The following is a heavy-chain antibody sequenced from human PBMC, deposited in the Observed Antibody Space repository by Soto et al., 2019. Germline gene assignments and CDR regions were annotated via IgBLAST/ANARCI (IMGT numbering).Heavy chain of an antibody. J-gene: IGHJ5*02. CDR1: GYTFTSYG. CDR2: ISAYNGNT. CDR3: ARQGSMIVVVTPFDP. Sequence: QVQLVQSGAEVKKPGASVKVSCKASGYTFTSYGISWVRQAPGQGLEWMGWISAYNGNTNYAQKLQGRVTMTTDTSTSTAYRELRSLRSDDTAVYYCARQGSMIVVVTPFDPWGQGTLVTVSS. D-gene: IGHD3-22*01. V-gene: IGHV1-18*01.